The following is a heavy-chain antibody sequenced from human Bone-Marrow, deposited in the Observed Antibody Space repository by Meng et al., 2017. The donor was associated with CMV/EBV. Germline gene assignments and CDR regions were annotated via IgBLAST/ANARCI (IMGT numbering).Heavy chain of an antibody. J-gene: IGHJ4*02. CDR1: GFTFSSYA. V-gene: IGHV3-23*01. D-gene: IGHD3-16*01. Sequence: GESLKISCAASGFTFSSYAMSWVRQAPGKGLEWVSAISGSGGSTYYADSVKGRFTISRDNSKNTLYLQMSSLRAEDTAVDYCSKHRFRGKIGGFGYVDYWGQGTLVTVSS. CDR2: ISGSGGST. CDR3: SKHRFRGKIGGFGYVDY.